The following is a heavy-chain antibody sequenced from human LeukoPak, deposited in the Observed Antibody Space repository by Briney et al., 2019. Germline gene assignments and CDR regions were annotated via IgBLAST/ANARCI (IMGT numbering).Heavy chain of an antibody. CDR1: GFTFSDYY. D-gene: IGHD6-19*01. CDR3: ARVGGSGWFREYYFDY. Sequence: GGSLRLSCAASGFTFSDYYMSWLRQAPGKGLEGVSYISSSGSTIYYADSVKGRFTISRDNAKNSLYLQMNSLRAEDTAVYYCARVGGSGWFREYYFDYWGQGTLVTVSS. V-gene: IGHV3-11*01. J-gene: IGHJ4*02. CDR2: ISSSGSTI.